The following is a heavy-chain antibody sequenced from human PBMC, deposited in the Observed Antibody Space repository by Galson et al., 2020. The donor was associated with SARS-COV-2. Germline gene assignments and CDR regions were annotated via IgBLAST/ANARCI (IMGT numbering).Heavy chain of an antibody. CDR2: IYSTGIT. CDR3: ARSPPYYDGNGPFDP. J-gene: IGHJ5*02. CDR1: GYSIITANHY. Sequence: SETLSLTCNVSGYSIITANHYWSWIRQPAGKGLESLGRIYSTGITNYNPSYEGRVTISVNTSNNQFALKMASVTAADTGMYYCARSPPYYDGNGPFDPWGQGILVTVSS. D-gene: IGHD3-16*01. V-gene: IGHV4-61*02.